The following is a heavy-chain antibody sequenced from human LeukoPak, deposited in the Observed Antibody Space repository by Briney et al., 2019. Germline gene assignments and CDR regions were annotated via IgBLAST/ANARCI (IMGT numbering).Heavy chain of an antibody. CDR1: GGSMSSYY. D-gene: IGHD5-24*01. Sequence: SETLSLTCTVSGGSMSSYYWSWIRQPPGKGLEWLGYIYYSGSTKYNPSLKSRVTISVDTSKSQFSLKLSSVTAADTAVYCARGARAGYNLEPFDYWGQGTLVTVSS. CDR3: ARGARAGYNLEPFDY. V-gene: IGHV4-59*08. J-gene: IGHJ4*02. CDR2: IYYSGST.